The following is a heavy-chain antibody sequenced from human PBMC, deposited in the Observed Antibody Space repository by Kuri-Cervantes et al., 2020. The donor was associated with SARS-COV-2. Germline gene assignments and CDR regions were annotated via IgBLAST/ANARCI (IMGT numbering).Heavy chain of an antibody. CDR3: AKGGSGSYYAFDP. CDR2: ISGSGGST. Sequence: GESLKISCAASGFTFSSYAMNWVRQAPGKGLEWVSAISGSGGSTYYADSVKGRFTISRDNSKNTLYLQMNSLRAEDTAVYYCAKGGSGSYYAFDPWGQGTLVTGAS. V-gene: IGHV3-23*01. J-gene: IGHJ5*02. D-gene: IGHD3-10*01. CDR1: GFTFSSYA.